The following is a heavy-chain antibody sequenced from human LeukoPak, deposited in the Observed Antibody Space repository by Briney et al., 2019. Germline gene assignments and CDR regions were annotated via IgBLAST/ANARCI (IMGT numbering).Heavy chain of an antibody. CDR1: GFAFDDYG. Sequence: AGXSLRLSCAASGFAFDDYGMRWVRQAEGKGLEWVAGINWNGGRTVYADSVKGRFTICRDNAKKSMYMQMNSLRAEDTALYYCARDSTDCSSTSCYDLSFDYWGQGTLVTVSS. D-gene: IGHD2-2*01. CDR3: ARDSTDCSSTSCYDLSFDY. J-gene: IGHJ4*02. CDR2: INWNGGRT. V-gene: IGHV3-20*04.